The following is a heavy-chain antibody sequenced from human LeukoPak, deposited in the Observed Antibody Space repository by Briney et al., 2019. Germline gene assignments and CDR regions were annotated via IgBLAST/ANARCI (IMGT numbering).Heavy chain of an antibody. CDR3: ARHLVIVVVGSAFDI. V-gene: IGHV4-34*01. J-gene: IGHJ3*02. CDR1: GGSFSGYY. CDR2: INHSGST. Sequence: SETLSLTCAVYGGSFSGYYWSWIRQPPGKGLEWIGEINHSGSTNYNPSLKSRVTISVDTSKNQFSLKLSSVTAADTAVYYCARHLVIVVVGSAFDIWGQGTMVTVSS. D-gene: IGHD3-22*01.